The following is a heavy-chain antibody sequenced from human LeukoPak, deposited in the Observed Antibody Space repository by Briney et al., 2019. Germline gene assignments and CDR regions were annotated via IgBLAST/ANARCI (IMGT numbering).Heavy chain of an antibody. CDR1: GFTFSSYW. CDR3: ARGEEKATITALDS. V-gene: IGHV3-74*01. CDR2: INTDGSST. J-gene: IGHJ4*02. D-gene: IGHD5-24*01. Sequence: GGSLRLSCAASGFTFSSYWMHWVRQGPGKGLVWVSRINTDGSSTSYADSVKGRFTISRDKNTLYLQMNSLRAVDTAVYFCARGEEKATITALDSWGQGTLVTVSS.